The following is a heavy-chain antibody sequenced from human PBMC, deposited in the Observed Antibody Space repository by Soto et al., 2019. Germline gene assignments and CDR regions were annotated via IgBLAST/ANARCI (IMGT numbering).Heavy chain of an antibody. V-gene: IGHV3-23*01. Sequence: PGGSLRLSCAASGFTFSSYAMSWVRQAPGKGLEWVSAISGSGGSTYYADSVKGRFTISRDNSKNTLYLQMNSLRAEDTAVYYCAKVGGEAGENWSDPWGQETLLTVSS. J-gene: IGHJ5*02. CDR2: ISGSGGST. CDR1: GFTFSSYA. D-gene: IGHD3-16*01. CDR3: AKVGGEAGENWSDP.